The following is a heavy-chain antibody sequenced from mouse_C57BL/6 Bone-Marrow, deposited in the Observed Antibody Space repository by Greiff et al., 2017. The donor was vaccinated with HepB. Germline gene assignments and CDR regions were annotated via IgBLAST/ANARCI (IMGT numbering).Heavy chain of an antibody. V-gene: IGHV1-81*01. CDR3: ARSYYYGSRVYAMDY. CDR1: GYTFTSYG. CDR2: IYPRSGNT. D-gene: IGHD1-1*01. Sequence: QVQLQQSGAELARPGASVKLSCKASGYTFTSYGISWVKQRTGQGLEWIGEIYPRSGNTYYNEKFKGKATLTADKPSSTAYMELRSLTSEDSAVYFCARSYYYGSRVYAMDYWGQGTSVTVSS. J-gene: IGHJ4*01.